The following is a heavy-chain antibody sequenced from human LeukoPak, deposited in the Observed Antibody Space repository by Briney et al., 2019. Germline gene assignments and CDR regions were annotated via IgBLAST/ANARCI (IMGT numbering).Heavy chain of an antibody. D-gene: IGHD6-13*01. V-gene: IGHV3-23*01. CDR2: ISGSAGGT. CDR1: GFTFSNYA. Sequence: QSGGSLRLSCAASGFTFSNYAMSWVRQAPGKGLEWVSAISGSAGGTSYADSMKGRFTISRDNSKNTLYLQMNSLRAEDTAVYYCARAAAAGQNDYWGQGTLVTVSS. J-gene: IGHJ4*02. CDR3: ARAAAAGQNDY.